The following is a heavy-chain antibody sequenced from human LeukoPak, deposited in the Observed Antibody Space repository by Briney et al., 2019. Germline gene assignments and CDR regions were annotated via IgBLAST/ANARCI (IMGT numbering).Heavy chain of an antibody. Sequence: GGSLRLSCAASGFTFSSYGMHWVRQAPGKGLEWVAVIWYDGSNKYYADSVKGRFTISRDNSKNTLYLQMNSLGAEDTAVYYCARAPVHPYGMDVWGQGTTVTVSS. CDR3: ARAPVHPYGMDV. J-gene: IGHJ6*02. CDR2: IWYDGSNK. D-gene: IGHD3-10*01. V-gene: IGHV3-33*01. CDR1: GFTFSSYG.